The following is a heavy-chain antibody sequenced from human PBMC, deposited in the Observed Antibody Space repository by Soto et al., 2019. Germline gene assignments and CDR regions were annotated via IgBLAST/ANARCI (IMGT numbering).Heavy chain of an antibody. CDR1: GGSISSGGYY. V-gene: IGHV4-31*03. J-gene: IGHJ4*02. CDR2: IYYSGST. D-gene: IGHD6-13*01. CDR3: ARESSSWNTYFDY. Sequence: SETLSLTCTVSGGSISSGGYYWSWIRQHPGKGLEWIGYIYYSGSTYYNPSLKSRVTISVDTSKNQFSLKLSSVTAADTAVYYCARESSSWNTYFDYWGQGTLVTVSS.